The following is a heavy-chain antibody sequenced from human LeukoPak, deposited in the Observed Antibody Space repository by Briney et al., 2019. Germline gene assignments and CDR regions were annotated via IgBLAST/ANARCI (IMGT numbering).Heavy chain of an antibody. D-gene: IGHD6-19*01. V-gene: IGHV4-34*01. Sequence: PSETLSLTCAVYGGSLSGYYWSWIRQPPGKGLEWIGEINHGGSTNYNPSLKSRVTISVDTSNNQFSLKLSSVTAADTAVFYCATSAWVAGPWLDPWGQGTLVTVSS. CDR3: ATSAWVAGPWLDP. J-gene: IGHJ5*02. CDR1: GGSLSGYY. CDR2: INHGGST.